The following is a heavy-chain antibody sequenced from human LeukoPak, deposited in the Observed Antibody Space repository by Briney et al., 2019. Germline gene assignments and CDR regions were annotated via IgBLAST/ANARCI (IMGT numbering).Heavy chain of an antibody. Sequence: SETLSLTCAVYGGSFSGYYWSWIRQPPGKGPEWIGEINHSGSTNYNPSLKSRVTISVDTSKNQFSLKLSSVTAADTAVYYCATESPGYSYGRDCSGGSCYRTYFDYWGQGTLVTVSS. V-gene: IGHV4-34*01. CDR2: INHSGST. CDR1: GGSFSGYY. CDR3: ATESPGYSYGRDCSGGSCYRTYFDY. D-gene: IGHD2-15*01. J-gene: IGHJ4*02.